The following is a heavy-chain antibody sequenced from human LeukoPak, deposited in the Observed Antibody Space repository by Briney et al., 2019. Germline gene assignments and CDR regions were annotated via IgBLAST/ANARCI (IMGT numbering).Heavy chain of an antibody. CDR1: GGSISSYY. V-gene: IGHV4-59*08. CDR3: ARYYYGSGSYYTTGGNWFDP. CDR2: IYYSGST. Sequence: SESLSLTCTVSGGSISSYYWSWIRQPPGKGLEWIGYIYYSGSTNYNPSLKSRVTISIDTSRNQFSLKLSSVTAADTAVYYCARYYYGSGSYYTTGGNWFDPWGQGTLVTVSS. D-gene: IGHD3-10*01. J-gene: IGHJ5*02.